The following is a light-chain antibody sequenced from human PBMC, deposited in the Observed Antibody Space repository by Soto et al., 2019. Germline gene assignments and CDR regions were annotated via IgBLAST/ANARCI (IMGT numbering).Light chain of an antibody. J-gene: IGLJ1*01. CDR2: EVI. V-gene: IGLV2-14*01. CDR3: ISYTSSSTRV. CDR1: SSDVGGYNY. Sequence: QSALTQPASVSGSPGQSITISCTGTSSDVGGYNYVSWYQHHPGKAPKLMIYEVISRPSGVSKRFSGSKSGNTASLTISGLQAEDEADYYCISYTSSSTRVFGTGTKVTVL.